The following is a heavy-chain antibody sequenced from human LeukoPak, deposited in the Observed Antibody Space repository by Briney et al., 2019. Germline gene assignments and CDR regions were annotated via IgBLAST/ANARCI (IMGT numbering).Heavy chain of an antibody. J-gene: IGHJ4*02. Sequence: SETLSLTCAVYGGSFSGYYWSWIRQPPGKGLEWIGEINHSGSTIYNPSLQSRVTISVDTSKNQFSLKLSSVSAADTAVYYCAGGLTTLDYRGAGNLVTVSS. D-gene: IGHD3-9*01. CDR2: INHSGST. CDR1: GGSFSGYY. V-gene: IGHV4-34*01. CDR3: AGGLTTLDY.